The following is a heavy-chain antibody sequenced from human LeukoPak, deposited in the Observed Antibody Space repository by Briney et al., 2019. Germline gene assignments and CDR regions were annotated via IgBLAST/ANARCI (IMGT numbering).Heavy chain of an antibody. Sequence: PSETLSLTCAVYGGSFSGYYWSWIRQPPGKGLEWIGEINHSGSTNYNPSLKSRVTISVDTSKNQFSLKLSSVTAADTAVYYCASTPDYYYGMDVWGQGTTVTVSS. CDR2: INHSGST. V-gene: IGHV4-34*01. J-gene: IGHJ6*02. CDR1: GGSFSGYY. CDR3: ASTPDYYYGMDV. D-gene: IGHD1-14*01.